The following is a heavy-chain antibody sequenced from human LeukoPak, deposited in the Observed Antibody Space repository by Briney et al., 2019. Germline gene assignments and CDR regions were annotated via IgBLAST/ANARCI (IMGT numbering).Heavy chain of an antibody. J-gene: IGHJ4*02. CDR3: AKDLGLWSGYYTFDH. V-gene: IGHV3-21*04. CDR1: GFTFSSYS. CDR2: ISSSSSYI. D-gene: IGHD3-3*01. Sequence: DPGGSLRLSCAASGFTFSSYSMNWVRQAPGKGLEWVSSISSSSSYIYYADSVKGRFTISRDNSKNTLYLQMNSLRAEDTAVYYCAKDLGLWSGYYTFDHWGQGTLVTVSS.